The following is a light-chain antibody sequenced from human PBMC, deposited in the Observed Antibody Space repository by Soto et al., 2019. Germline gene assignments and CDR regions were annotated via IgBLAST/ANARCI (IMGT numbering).Light chain of an antibody. CDR2: DAS. CDR3: QQYNSYSRT. V-gene: IGKV1-5*01. CDR1: QSISSW. J-gene: IGKJ1*01. Sequence: DNQITQSPSTLSASVGDRVTITCRASQSISSWLAWYQQKPGKAPKLLIYDASSLESGVPSRFSGSGSGTEFTLTISSLQPDDFATYYCQQYNSYSRTFGQGTKV.